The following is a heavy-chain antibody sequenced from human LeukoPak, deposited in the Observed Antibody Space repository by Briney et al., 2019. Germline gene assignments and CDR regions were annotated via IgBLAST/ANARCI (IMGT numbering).Heavy chain of an antibody. V-gene: IGHV3-74*01. J-gene: IGHJ4*02. D-gene: IGHD3-3*01. Sequence: SRINSDGSTTNYADSVKGRFTISRDNAKNMLYLQVNSLRAEDTAVYYCARDLVFWGGFPKWGQGTLVTVSS. CDR3: ARDLVFWGGFPK. CDR2: INSDGSTT.